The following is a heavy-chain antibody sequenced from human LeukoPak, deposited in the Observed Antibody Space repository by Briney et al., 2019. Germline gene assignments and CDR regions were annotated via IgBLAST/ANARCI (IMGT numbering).Heavy chain of an antibody. CDR3: AAEIKVNYYYYGMDV. Sequence: SVKVSCKASGFTFTSSAVQWVRQARGQRLERIGWIVVGSGNTNYAQKFQERVTITRDMSTSTAYMELSSLRSEDTAVYYCAAEIKVNYYYYGMDVWGKGTTVTVSS. J-gene: IGHJ6*04. CDR1: GFTFTSSA. CDR2: IVVGSGNT. D-gene: IGHD4-11*01. V-gene: IGHV1-58*01.